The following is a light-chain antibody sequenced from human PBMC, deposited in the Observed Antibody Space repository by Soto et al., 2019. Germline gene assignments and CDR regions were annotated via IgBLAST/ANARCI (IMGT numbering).Light chain of an antibody. J-gene: IGKJ1*01. CDR2: KAS. V-gene: IGKV1-5*03. CDR1: QSISSW. CDR3: QLYDKYAWT. Sequence: DIQMTQSPSTLSASVGDRVTITCRASQSISSWLAWYQQKPGKAPKLLIYKASTLESGVPSRFSGSGSGTEFTLSICSLQPDDFAPYYCQLYDKYAWTFGHGAKVDIK.